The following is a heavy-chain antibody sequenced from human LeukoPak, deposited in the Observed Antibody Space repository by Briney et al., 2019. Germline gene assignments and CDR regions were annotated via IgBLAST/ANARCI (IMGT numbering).Heavy chain of an antibody. Sequence: KPSETLSLTCAVYGGSFSGHYWSWIRQPPGKGLEWIGEINHSGSTNYNPSLKSRVTISVDTSNNQFSLKLSSVTAADTAVYYCARWYSSSGYFDYWGQGTLVTVSS. D-gene: IGHD6-6*01. CDR2: INHSGST. CDR1: GGSFSGHY. CDR3: ARWYSSSGYFDY. J-gene: IGHJ4*02. V-gene: IGHV4-34*01.